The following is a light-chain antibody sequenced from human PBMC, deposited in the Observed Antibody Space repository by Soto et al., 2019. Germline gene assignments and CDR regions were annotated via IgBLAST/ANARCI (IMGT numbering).Light chain of an antibody. J-gene: IGKJ5*01. CDR2: GAS. CDR1: QSVTNS. V-gene: IGKV3-15*01. CDR3: QQYNNWPPIT. Sequence: EIVLAQSPGTLSLSPGERATLSCRAIQSVTNSFLAWYQQKPGQAPRLLIYGASTRATGIPARFSGSGSGTEFTLTISSLQSEDFAVYYCQQYNNWPPITFGRGTLLEI.